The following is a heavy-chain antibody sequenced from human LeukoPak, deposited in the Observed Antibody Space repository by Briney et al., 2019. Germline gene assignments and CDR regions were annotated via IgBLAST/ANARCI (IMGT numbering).Heavy chain of an antibody. V-gene: IGHV3-43*02. D-gene: IGHD1-26*01. CDR2: ISGDGGST. J-gene: IGHJ4*02. CDR3: AKDMEGPDSGARFDY. Sequence: PGGSLRLSCAASGFTFDDYAMHWVRKALGKGLEWVSLISGDGGSTYYADSVKGRFTISRDNSKNSLYLQMNSLRTKETALYYCAKDMEGPDSGARFDYWGQGTLVTVSS. CDR1: GFTFDDYA.